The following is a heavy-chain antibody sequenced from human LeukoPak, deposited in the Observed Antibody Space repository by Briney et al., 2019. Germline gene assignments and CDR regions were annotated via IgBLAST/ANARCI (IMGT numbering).Heavy chain of an antibody. V-gene: IGHV1-69*05. CDR1: GGTFSSYA. CDR3: ARCRDYGSKHYYYYMDV. D-gene: IGHD4/OR15-4a*01. CDR2: IIPIFGTA. Sequence: GASVKVSCKASGGTFSSYAISWVRQAPGQGLEWMGGIIPIFGTANYAQKFQGRVTITTDESTSTAYMELSSLRSEDTAVYYCARCRDYGSKHYYYYMDVWGKGTTVTVSS. J-gene: IGHJ6*03.